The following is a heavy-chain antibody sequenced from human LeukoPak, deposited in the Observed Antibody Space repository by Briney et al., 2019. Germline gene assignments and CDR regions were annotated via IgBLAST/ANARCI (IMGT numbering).Heavy chain of an antibody. CDR1: GFTFSSYA. D-gene: IGHD3-22*01. V-gene: IGHV3-23*01. CDR3: ARGGYYSDSRDYYPFDY. CDR2: ISRDATGT. Sequence: GGSLRLSCAASGFTFSSYAMSWVRQAPGKGLEWVSAISRDATGTYYGDSVNGRFTVARDKSKNTLYLQMNRLRAEDTAVYYCARGGYYSDSRDYYPFDYWGQGTLVTVSS. J-gene: IGHJ4*02.